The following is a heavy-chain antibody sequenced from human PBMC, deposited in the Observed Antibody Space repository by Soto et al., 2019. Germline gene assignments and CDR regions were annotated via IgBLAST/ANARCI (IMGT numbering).Heavy chain of an antibody. Sequence: PGGSLRLSCAASGFTVSSNYMSWVRQAPGKGLEWVSVIYSGGSTYYADSVKGRFTISRDNSKNTLYLQMNSLRAEDTAVYYCARASRNYYDSSGYLYYFDYWGQG. D-gene: IGHD3-22*01. J-gene: IGHJ4*02. V-gene: IGHV3-66*01. CDR1: GFTVSSNY. CDR3: ARASRNYYDSSGYLYYFDY. CDR2: IYSGGST.